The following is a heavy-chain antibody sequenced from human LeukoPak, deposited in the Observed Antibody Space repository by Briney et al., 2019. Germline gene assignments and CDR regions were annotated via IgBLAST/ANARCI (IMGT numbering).Heavy chain of an antibody. CDR2: ISGSGGST. CDR3: AKNGYCSSTSCYVDNNWFDP. CDR1: GFTFSSYA. V-gene: IGHV3-23*01. D-gene: IGHD2-2*01. J-gene: IGHJ5*02. Sequence: GGSLRLSCAASGFTFSSYAMSWVRQAPGKGLEWVSAISGSGGSTYYADSVKGRFTISRDNSKNTLYLPMNSLRAEDTAVYYCAKNGYCSSTSCYVDNNWFDPWGQGTLVTVSS.